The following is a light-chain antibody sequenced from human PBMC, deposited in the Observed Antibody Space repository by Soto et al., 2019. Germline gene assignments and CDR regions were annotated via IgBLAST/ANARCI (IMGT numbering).Light chain of an antibody. Sequence: EIVLTQSPATLSLSPGERATLSCRATETVSTNLAWFQRKAGQPPRLLIXGSSTRATGVPDRFSGSGSGTEFALIISSLQSEDVAVYYCQQYSNWPPAITFGQGTRLEIK. CDR1: ETVSTN. J-gene: IGKJ5*01. V-gene: IGKV3-15*01. CDR3: QQYSNWPPAIT. CDR2: GSS.